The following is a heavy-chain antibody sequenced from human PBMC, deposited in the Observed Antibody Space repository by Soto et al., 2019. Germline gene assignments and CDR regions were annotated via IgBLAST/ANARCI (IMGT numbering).Heavy chain of an antibody. J-gene: IGHJ3*02. D-gene: IGHD2-2*01. V-gene: IGHV3-30*18. CDR2: ISYDGSNK. Sequence: QVQLVESGGGVVQPGRSLRLSCAASGFTFSSYGMHWVRQAPGKGLEWVAVISYDGSNKYYADSVKGRFTISRDNSKNTLYLQMNSLRAEDTAVYYCAKEQMTSDAFDIWGQGTMVTVSS. CDR3: AKEQMTSDAFDI. CDR1: GFTFSSYG.